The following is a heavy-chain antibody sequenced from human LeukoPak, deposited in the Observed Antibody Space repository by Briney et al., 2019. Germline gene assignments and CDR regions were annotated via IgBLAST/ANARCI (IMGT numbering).Heavy chain of an antibody. J-gene: IGHJ4*02. V-gene: IGHV3-33*01. D-gene: IGHD4-11*01. CDR3: ATELRGREVTTSLDY. CDR1: GFTFSSYG. Sequence: GGSLRLSCAASGFTFSSYGMHWVRQAPGKGLEWVALIWYDGSNKYYAESVKGRFTISRDNSKNTLYLQMNSLTAEDTAVYYCATELRGREVTTSLDYWGQGTLVTVSS. CDR2: IWYDGSNK.